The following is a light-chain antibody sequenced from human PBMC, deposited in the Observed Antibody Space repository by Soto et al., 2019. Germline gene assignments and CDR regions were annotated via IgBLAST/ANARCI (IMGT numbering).Light chain of an antibody. CDR3: QQYNSWPRT. J-gene: IGKJ1*01. Sequence: EVVMKQSPDTLSVSPGERATLSCRASQSVGSNLAWYQQKPGQAPRLLIYTTSTRAAGVPARFSGSGSGTEFTLTINSLQTEDFGLYYCQQYNSWPRTFGQGTKVDIK. CDR2: TTS. V-gene: IGKV3-15*01. CDR1: QSVGSN.